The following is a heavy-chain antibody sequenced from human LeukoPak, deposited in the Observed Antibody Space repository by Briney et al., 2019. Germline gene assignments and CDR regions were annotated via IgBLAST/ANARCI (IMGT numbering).Heavy chain of an antibody. J-gene: IGHJ3*02. CDR1: GCSISSYY. CDR2: IYYSGST. D-gene: IGHD3-10*01. Sequence: SETLSLTCTVSGCSISSYYWSWIRQPPGKGLEWIGYIYYSGSTNYNPSLKRRVTISVDTSKNQFSLKLSSVTAADTAVYYCARDRRITMVRNLWGDKIDAFDIWGQGTMVTVSS. CDR3: ARDRRITMVRNLWGDKIDAFDI. V-gene: IGHV4-59*01.